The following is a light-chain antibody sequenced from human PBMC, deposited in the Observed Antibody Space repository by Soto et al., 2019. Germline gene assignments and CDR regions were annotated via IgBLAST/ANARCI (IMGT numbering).Light chain of an antibody. CDR3: QQRSSWPIT. J-gene: IGKJ5*01. CDR2: GAS. Sequence: EIVMTQSPATLSVSPGERVTLSCRASQSVSSNLAWYQQKPGQAPRLLIYGASTWATGIPARFSGSGSGTEFTLTISSLQSEDFAVYYCQQRSSWPITFGQGTRLEI. V-gene: IGKV3-15*01. CDR1: QSVSSN.